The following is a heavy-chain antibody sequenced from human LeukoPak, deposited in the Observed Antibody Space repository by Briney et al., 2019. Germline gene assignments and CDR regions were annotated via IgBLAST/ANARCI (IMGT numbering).Heavy chain of an antibody. CDR1: GYSISSGYW. V-gene: IGHV4-4*02. CDR3: TRNAAYCLDF. J-gene: IGHJ4*02. Sequence: PSETLSLTCAVSGYSISSGYWWSWVRQPPGKGLEWIGEISHSGSTNYNPSLKSRVTISADKSKNQFSLELNSVTAADTAVYYCTRNAAYCLDFWGQGTPVTVSS. CDR2: ISHSGST. D-gene: IGHD2-21*01.